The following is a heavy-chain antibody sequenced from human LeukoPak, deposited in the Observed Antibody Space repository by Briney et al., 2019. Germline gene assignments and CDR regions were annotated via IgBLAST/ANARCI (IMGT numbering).Heavy chain of an antibody. Sequence: PSETLSLTCTVSGGSISSNAYYWAWIRQPPGKGLAWIGSIYSSVSTYYNPSLKNRVTISVDTSKNQFSLRLSSVTAADTALYYCAYSGSYGHLGYWGQGIPVTVSS. D-gene: IGHD1-26*01. CDR2: IYSSVST. CDR1: GGSISSNAYY. CDR3: AYSGSYGHLGY. J-gene: IGHJ4*02. V-gene: IGHV4-39*01.